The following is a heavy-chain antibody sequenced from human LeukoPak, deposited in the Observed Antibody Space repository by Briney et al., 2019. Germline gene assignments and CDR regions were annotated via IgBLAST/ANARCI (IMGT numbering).Heavy chain of an antibody. D-gene: IGHD4-23*01. CDR1: GYTFTGYY. CDR2: INPNSGGT. J-gene: IGHJ6*03. Sequence: ASVKVSCKASGYTFTGYYMHWVRQAPGQGLEWMGWINPNSGGTNYAQKFQGRVTMTRDTSISTAYMELSRLRSDDTAVYYCARVRTTVVTPDYYYYMGVWGKGTTVTISS. V-gene: IGHV1-2*02. CDR3: ARVRTTVVTPDYYYYMGV.